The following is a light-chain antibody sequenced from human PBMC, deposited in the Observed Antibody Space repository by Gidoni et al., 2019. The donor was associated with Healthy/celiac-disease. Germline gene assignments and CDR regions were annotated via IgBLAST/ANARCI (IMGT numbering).Light chain of an antibody. V-gene: IGKV4-1*01. Sequence: DIVMTQSPDALAVSLGEGATINCKSSQSVLYSSNNKNYLAWYQQKPGQPPKLLIYWASTRESGVPDRFSGSGSGTDFTLTISSLQAEDVAVYYCQQYYSTPLTFXGXTKVEIK. CDR3: QQYYSTPLT. CDR2: WAS. J-gene: IGKJ4*01. CDR1: QSVLYSSNNKNY.